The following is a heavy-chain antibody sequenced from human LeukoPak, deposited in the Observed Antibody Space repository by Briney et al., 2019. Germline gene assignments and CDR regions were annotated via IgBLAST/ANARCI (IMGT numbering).Heavy chain of an antibody. V-gene: IGHV4-59*08. D-gene: IGHD6-13*01. CDR1: GGSFSVYY. CDR2: IYYSGST. J-gene: IGHJ4*02. CDR3: ARSPIAAAGIYDY. Sequence: SETLSLTCAVYGGSFSVYYWSWIRQPPGKGLEWIGYIYYSGSTNYNPSLKSRGTISVDTSKNQFSLKLSSVTAADTAVYYCARSPIAAAGIYDYWGQGTLVTVSS.